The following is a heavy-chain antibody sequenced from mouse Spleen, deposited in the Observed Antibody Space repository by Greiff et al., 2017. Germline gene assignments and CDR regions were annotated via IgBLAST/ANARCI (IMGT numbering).Heavy chain of an antibody. Sequence: QVQLQQPGAELVMPGASVKLSCKASGYTFTSYWMHWVKQRPGQGLEWIGEIDPSDSYTNYNQKFKGKATLTVDKSSSTAYMQLSSLTSEDSAVYYCALTGTSLDYWGQGTTLTVSS. J-gene: IGHJ2*01. CDR3: ALTGTSLDY. D-gene: IGHD4-1*01. V-gene: IGHV1-69*01. CDR1: GYTFTSYW. CDR2: IDPSDSYT.